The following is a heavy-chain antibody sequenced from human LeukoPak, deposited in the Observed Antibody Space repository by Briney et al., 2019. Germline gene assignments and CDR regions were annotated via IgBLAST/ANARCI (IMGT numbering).Heavy chain of an antibody. CDR1: GYTFTSYY. V-gene: IGHV1-46*01. J-gene: IGHJ4*02. CDR2: INPSGGNT. Sequence: GDSVEVSCKASGYTFTSYYMHWVRQAPGQGLEWMGVINPSGGNTYYAQKFQGRVTMTRDTSTSTVYMELSSLRSEDTAMYYCARGVYIYGHFDYWGQGTLVTVSS. D-gene: IGHD5-18*01. CDR3: ARGVYIYGHFDY.